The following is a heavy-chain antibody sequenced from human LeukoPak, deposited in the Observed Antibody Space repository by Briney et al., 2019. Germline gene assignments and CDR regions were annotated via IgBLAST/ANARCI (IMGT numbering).Heavy chain of an antibody. Sequence: GGSLRLSCTASGFTFGDYAMSWVRQAPGKGLEWVGFIRSKAYGGTTEYAASVKGRFTISRDDSKSIAYLQMNSLKTEDTAVYYCTRDLFVGGNSYIDYWGQGTLVTVSS. V-gene: IGHV3-49*04. CDR3: TRDLFVGGNSYIDY. J-gene: IGHJ4*02. CDR2: IRSKAYGGTT. D-gene: IGHD4-23*01. CDR1: GFTFGDYA.